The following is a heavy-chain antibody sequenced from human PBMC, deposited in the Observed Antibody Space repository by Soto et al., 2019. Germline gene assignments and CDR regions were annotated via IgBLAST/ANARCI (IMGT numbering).Heavy chain of an antibody. V-gene: IGHV4-59*12. J-gene: IGHJ4*02. CDR2: IYYGGST. D-gene: IGHD3-16*01. CDR1: GGSISSDY. Sequence: SETLSLTCTVSGGSISSDYWSWIRQPPGKGLEWIGYIYYGGSTHYNPSLKSRVIISVDTSKNQLSLKLTSVTAADTAVYYCARTVRLGDLALGYWGQGTLVTVSS. CDR3: ARTVRLGDLALGY.